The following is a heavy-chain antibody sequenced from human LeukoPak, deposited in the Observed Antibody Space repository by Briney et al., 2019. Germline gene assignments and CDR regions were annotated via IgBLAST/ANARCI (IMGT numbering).Heavy chain of an antibody. V-gene: IGHV1-2*02. CDR2: INPNSGGT. CDR3: ARDPPNYYYDSSGPPINDY. Sequence: ASVKVSCKVSGYTLTELSMHWVRQAPGQGLEWMGWINPNSGGTNYAQKFQGRVTMTRDTSISTAYMELSRLRSDDTAVYYCARDPPNYYYDSSGPPINDYWGQGTLVTVSS. CDR1: GYTLTELS. J-gene: IGHJ4*02. D-gene: IGHD3-22*01.